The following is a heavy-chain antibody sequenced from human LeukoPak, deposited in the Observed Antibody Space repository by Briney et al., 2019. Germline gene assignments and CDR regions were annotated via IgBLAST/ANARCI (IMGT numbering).Heavy chain of an antibody. Sequence: GGSLRLSCAASGFTVNNNYMSWVRQAPGKGLEWVSLISTDYSTYYADSVKGRFTISRDNSKNTLYLQMNSLRAEDAAVYYCARSLHTAMALFDYWSQGTLVTVSS. CDR3: ARSLHTAMALFDY. CDR2: ISTDYST. D-gene: IGHD5-18*01. CDR1: GFTVNNNY. V-gene: IGHV3-53*01. J-gene: IGHJ4*02.